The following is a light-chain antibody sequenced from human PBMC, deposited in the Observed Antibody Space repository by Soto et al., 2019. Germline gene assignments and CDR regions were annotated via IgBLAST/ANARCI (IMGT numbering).Light chain of an antibody. CDR1: QSVSSRL. J-gene: IGKJ2*01. CDR2: GAS. CDR3: QQYGSSPYT. Sequence: EIVLTQSPGTLSLSPGERATLSCRASQSVSSRLLAWYQQKPGQAPRLLIYGASSRATDIPDRFSGSGSGRDFPLTISRLEPEEFAVYYCQQYGSSPYTFGQGTKLEIK. V-gene: IGKV3-20*01.